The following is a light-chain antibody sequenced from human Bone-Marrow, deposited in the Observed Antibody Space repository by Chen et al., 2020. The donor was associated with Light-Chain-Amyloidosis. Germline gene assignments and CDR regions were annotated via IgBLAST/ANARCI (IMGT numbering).Light chain of an antibody. CDR2: EDD. J-gene: IGLJ3*02. CDR1: SGSIATNY. CDR3: QSYQGSSQGV. Sequence: NFMLTQHYSVSESPGKTVIISCTRSSGSIATNYVQWYQQRPGSSPTTVIYEDDQRPSGVPDRFSGSIDRSSNSASLTISGLKTEDEADYYCQSYQGSSQGVFGGGTKLTVL. V-gene: IGLV6-57*01.